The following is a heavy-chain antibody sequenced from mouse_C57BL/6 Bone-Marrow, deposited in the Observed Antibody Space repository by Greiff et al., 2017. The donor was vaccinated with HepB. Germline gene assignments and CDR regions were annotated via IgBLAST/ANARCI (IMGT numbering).Heavy chain of an antibody. CDR3: ARRVGDYFDY. CDR1: GFTFSSYG. CDR2: ISSGGSYT. Sequence: EVQRVESGGDLVKPGGSLKLSCAASGFTFSSYGMSWVRQTPDKRLEWVATISSGGSYTYYPDSVKGRFTISRDNAKNTLYLQMSSLKSEDTAMYYCARRVGDYFDYWGQGTTLTVSS. V-gene: IGHV5-6*01. D-gene: IGHD1-1*01. J-gene: IGHJ2*01.